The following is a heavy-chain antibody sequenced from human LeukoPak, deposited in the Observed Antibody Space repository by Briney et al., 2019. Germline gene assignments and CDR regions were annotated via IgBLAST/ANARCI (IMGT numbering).Heavy chain of an antibody. D-gene: IGHD6-19*01. CDR1: GFTFSSYG. Sequence: GRSLRLSCAASGFTFSSYGMHWVRQAPGKGLEWVAVISYDGSNKYYADSVKGRFTISRDNSKNTLYLQMSSLRAEDTAVYYCAKDSIAVAGPGYYWGQGTLVTVSS. CDR3: AKDSIAVAGPGYY. V-gene: IGHV3-30*18. J-gene: IGHJ4*02. CDR2: ISYDGSNK.